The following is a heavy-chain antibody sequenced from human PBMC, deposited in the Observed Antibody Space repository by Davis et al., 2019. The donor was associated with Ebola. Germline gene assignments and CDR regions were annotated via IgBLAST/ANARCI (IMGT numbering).Heavy chain of an antibody. CDR3: AKIFFGTRAIDYGDY. J-gene: IGHJ4*02. CDR2: ISSSGSTI. CDR1: GFTFSDYY. Sequence: GGSLRLSCAASGFTFSDYYMSWIRQAPGKGLEWVSYISSSGSTIYYADSVKGRFTISRDNAKNSLYLQMNSLRAEDTAIYYCAKIFFGTRAIDYGDYWGQGTLVTVSS. V-gene: IGHV3-11*01. D-gene: IGHD3-16*01.